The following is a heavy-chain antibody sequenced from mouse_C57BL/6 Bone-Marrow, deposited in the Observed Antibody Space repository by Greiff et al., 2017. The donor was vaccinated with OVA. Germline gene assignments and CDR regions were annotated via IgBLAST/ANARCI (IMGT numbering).Heavy chain of an antibody. V-gene: IGHV5-9-1*02. CDR2: ISSGGDYI. J-gene: IGHJ3*01. Sequence: EVKVVESGEGLVKPGGSLKLSCAASGFTFSSYAMSWVRQTPEKRLEWVAYISSGGDYIYYADTVKGRFTISRDNARNTLYLQMSSLKSEDTAMYYCTRGWRRGAWFAYWGQGTLVTVSA. CDR3: TRGWRRGAWFAY. D-gene: IGHD1-1*02. CDR1: GFTFSSYA.